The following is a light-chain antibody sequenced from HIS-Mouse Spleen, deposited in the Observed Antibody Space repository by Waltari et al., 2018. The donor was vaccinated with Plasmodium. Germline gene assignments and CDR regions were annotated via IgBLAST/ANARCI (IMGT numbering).Light chain of an antibody. V-gene: IGLV3-9*01. CDR3: QVCDSSTVV. CDR1: NIGSKN. CDR2: RDR. J-gene: IGLJ2*01. Sequence: SYELTQPLSVSVALGQTARITCGGNNIGSKNGHWYQQKPGQAPGLVIYRDRNRPSGIPERFSGSNSGNTATLTISRAQAGDEADYYCQVCDSSTVVFGGGTKLTVL.